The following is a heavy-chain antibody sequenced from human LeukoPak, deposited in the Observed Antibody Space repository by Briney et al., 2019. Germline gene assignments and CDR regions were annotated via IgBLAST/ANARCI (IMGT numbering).Heavy chain of an antibody. D-gene: IGHD6-19*01. Sequence: GGSLRLSCAASGFTFSSYSMNWVRQAPGKGLEWVSYISSSSSTIYYADSVKGRFTISRDNAKNSLYLQMNSLRAEDTAVYYCARADSSGWYYWGQGTLVTVSS. CDR1: GFTFSSYS. J-gene: IGHJ4*02. V-gene: IGHV3-48*01. CDR3: ARADSSGWYY. CDR2: ISSSSSTI.